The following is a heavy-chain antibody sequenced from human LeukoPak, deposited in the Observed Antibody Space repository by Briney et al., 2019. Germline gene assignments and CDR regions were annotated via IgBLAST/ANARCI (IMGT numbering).Heavy chain of an antibody. J-gene: IGHJ4*02. CDR3: VSLPYSGYFGH. D-gene: IGHD1-26*01. V-gene: IGHV4-30-4*01. Sequence: PSETLSLTCAVSGGSITSDYYYWSWIRQPPGKGLEWIGYINHSGNTYYNPSLKSRLIISVDTSKNQFSLKLTSVTAADTAVYYCVSLPYSGYFGHWGQGILVTVSS. CDR1: GGSITSDYYY. CDR2: INHSGNT.